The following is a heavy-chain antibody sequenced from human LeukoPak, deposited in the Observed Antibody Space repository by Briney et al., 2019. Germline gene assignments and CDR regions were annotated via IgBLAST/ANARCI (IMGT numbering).Heavy chain of an antibody. CDR3: ARLVGDSSGWYDYYYGMDV. CDR1: GYSFTSYW. J-gene: IGHJ6*02. V-gene: IGHV5-51*01. Sequence: GESLQISCLGSGYSFTSYWIGWVRQMPGKGLEWMGIIYPGDSDTRYSPSFQGQVAISADKSISTAYLQWSSLKASDTAMYYCARLVGDSSGWYDYYYGMDVWGQGTTVTVSS. CDR2: IYPGDSDT. D-gene: IGHD6-19*01.